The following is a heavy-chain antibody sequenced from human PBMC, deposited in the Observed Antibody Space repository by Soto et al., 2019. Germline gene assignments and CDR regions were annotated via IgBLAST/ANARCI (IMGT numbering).Heavy chain of an antibody. CDR1: GGSISSGGYS. Sequence: SETLSLTCAVSGGSISSGGYSWSWIRQPPGKGLEWIGEINHSGSTNYNPSLKSRVTISVDTSKNQFSLKLSSVTAADTAVYYCARGRKRAGYYYDGMDVGGQGTTVPVSS. J-gene: IGHJ6*02. V-gene: IGHV4-30-2*01. CDR2: INHSGST. CDR3: ARGRKRAGYYYDGMDV. D-gene: IGHD6-25*01.